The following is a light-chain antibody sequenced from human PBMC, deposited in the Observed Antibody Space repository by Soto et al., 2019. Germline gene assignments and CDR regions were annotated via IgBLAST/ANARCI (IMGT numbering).Light chain of an antibody. J-gene: IGKJ2*01. CDR2: AAS. V-gene: IGKV1-39*01. CDR1: QYISNS. CDR3: QQSYTSRYS. Sequence: DIQMTQSPSSLSASVGDRVTITCRTSQYISNSLNWYQQKPGKAPKLLIFAASSLQSGVPARFSGSGSGTDFTLSINSLQPEDFATYHCQQSYTSRYSFGQGTKLEVK.